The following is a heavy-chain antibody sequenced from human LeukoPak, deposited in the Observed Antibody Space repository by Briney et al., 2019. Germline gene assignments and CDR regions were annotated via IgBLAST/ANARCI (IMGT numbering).Heavy chain of an antibody. Sequence: ASVKVSCKASGYTFTGFYMHWVRQAPGQGLEWMGWINPSSGGTNSAQKFQGRVTMTRDTSISTAYMELSRLRSDDTAVYYCARVYGAKAKFDCWGQGTLVTVSS. CDR3: ARVYGAKAKFDC. V-gene: IGHV1-2*02. CDR1: GYTFTGFY. J-gene: IGHJ4*02. CDR2: INPSSGGT. D-gene: IGHD4-23*01.